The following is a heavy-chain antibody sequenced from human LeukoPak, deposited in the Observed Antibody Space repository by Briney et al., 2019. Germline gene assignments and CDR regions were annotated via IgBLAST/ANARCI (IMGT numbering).Heavy chain of an antibody. J-gene: IGHJ6*03. Sequence: SETLSLTCTVSGGSISSYYWSWIRQPPGKGLEWIGYIYYSGSTNYNPSLKSRVTISVDTSKNQFSLKLSSVTAADTAVYYCARGGNDYYYYYYMDVWGKGTTVTISS. V-gene: IGHV4-59*01. CDR2: IYYSGST. CDR3: ARGGNDYYYYYYMDV. CDR1: GGSISSYY. D-gene: IGHD1-1*01.